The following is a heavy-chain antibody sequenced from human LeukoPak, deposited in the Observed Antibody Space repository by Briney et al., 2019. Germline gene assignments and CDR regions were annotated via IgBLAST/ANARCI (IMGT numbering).Heavy chain of an antibody. Sequence: ASVKVSCKASGGTFSSYAISWARQAPGQGLEWMGWINTNTGNPTYAQGFTGRFVFSLDTSVSTAYLQISSLKAEDTAVYYCASTLGPDDAFDIWGQGTMVTVSS. CDR2: INTNTGNP. CDR1: GGTFSSYA. V-gene: IGHV7-4-1*02. CDR3: ASTLGPDDAFDI. D-gene: IGHD7-27*01. J-gene: IGHJ3*02.